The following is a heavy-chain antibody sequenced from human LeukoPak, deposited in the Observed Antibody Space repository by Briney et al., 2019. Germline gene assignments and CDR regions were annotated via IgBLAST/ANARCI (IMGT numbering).Heavy chain of an antibody. Sequence: GGSLRLSCAASGFSFNKYWMHWVRQAPGKGLVWVSRMNIDGSNRDYAESVRGRFTISRDSAKNTLYLQMNSLRVDDTAVYYCKRVWGETVRQVFDIGGQGKTVTVFS. CDR2: MNIDGSNR. V-gene: IGHV3-74*01. CDR3: KRVWGETVRQVFDI. D-gene: IGHD3-10*02. CDR1: GFSFNKYW. J-gene: IGHJ3*02.